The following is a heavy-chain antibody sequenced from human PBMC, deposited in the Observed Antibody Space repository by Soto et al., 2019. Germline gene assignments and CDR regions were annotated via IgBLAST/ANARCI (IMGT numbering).Heavy chain of an antibody. CDR3: ASFASLPESESKDY. D-gene: IGHD3-10*01. V-gene: IGHV4-34*01. Sequence: SETLSLTCAVYGGSFSGYYWSWIRQPPGKGLEWIGEINHSGSTNYNPSLKSRVTISVDTSKNQFSLKLSSVTAADTAVYYCASFASLPESESKDYWGQGTLVTVSS. J-gene: IGHJ4*02. CDR2: INHSGST. CDR1: GGSFSGYY.